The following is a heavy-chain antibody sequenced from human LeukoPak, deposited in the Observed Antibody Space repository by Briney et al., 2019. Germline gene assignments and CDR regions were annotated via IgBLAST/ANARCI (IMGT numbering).Heavy chain of an antibody. CDR1: GFTFSSYG. J-gene: IGHJ3*02. CDR2: ISYDGSNK. CDR3: AKETNKVVGDAFDI. Sequence: GRSLRLSCAASGFTFSSYGMHLVRQAPGKGLEWVAVISYDGSNKYYADSVKGRFTISRDNSKNTLYLQMNSLRAEDTAVYYCAKETNKVVGDAFDIWGQGTMVTVSS. V-gene: IGHV3-30*18. D-gene: IGHD3-22*01.